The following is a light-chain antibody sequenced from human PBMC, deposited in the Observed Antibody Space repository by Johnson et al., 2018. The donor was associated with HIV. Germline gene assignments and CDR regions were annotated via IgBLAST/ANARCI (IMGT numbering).Light chain of an antibody. V-gene: IGLV1-51*02. CDR3: GTWDSSLSSGV. Sequence: QSVLTQPPSVSAAPGQKVIISCSGSSSNIGKNYVSWYQQVPGTAPKLLIYENNKRPSGIPDRFSGSKSGTSATLGITGLQTGDEADYYCGTWDSSLSSGVCGTGTEVTVL. CDR2: ENN. CDR1: SSNIGKNY. J-gene: IGLJ1*01.